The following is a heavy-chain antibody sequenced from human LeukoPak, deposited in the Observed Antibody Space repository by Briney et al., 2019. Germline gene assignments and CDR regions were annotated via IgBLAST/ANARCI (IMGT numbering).Heavy chain of an antibody. CDR3: AREVVSSSWWGGSEWFDP. CDR1: GGSISSYY. J-gene: IGHJ5*02. V-gene: IGHV4-59*01. D-gene: IGHD6-13*01. CDR2: IYYSGST. Sequence: SETLSLTCTVSGGSISSYYWSWIRQPPGKGLEWIGYIYYSGSTNYNPPLKSRVTISVDTSKNQFSLKLSSVTAADTAVYYCAREVVSSSWWGGSEWFDPWGQGTLVTVSS.